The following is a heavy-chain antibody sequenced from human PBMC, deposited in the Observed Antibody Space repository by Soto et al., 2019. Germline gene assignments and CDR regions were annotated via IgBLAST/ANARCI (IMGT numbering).Heavy chain of an antibody. J-gene: IGHJ4*02. D-gene: IGHD3-16*02. CDR1: GYNFTSYA. CDR3: ARDRLRLGELSLLGYFDY. Sequence: GASVKVSCKASGYNFTSYAMHWVRQAPGQRLGWMGWINAGNGNTKYSQKFQGRVTITRDTSASTAYMELSNLKSEDTAVYYCARDRLRLGELSLLGYFDYWGQGTLVTVSS. V-gene: IGHV1-3*01. CDR2: INAGNGNT.